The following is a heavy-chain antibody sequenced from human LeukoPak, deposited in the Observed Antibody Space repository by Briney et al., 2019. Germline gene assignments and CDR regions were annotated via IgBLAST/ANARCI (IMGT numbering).Heavy chain of an antibody. Sequence: ASVKVSCKASGYTFTGYYMHWVRQAPGQGLEWMGWINPNSGGTNYAQKFQGRVTMTRDTSISTAYMELSRLRSDDTAVYYCASGELWFGEFRQMDVWGKGTTVTVSS. CDR3: ASGELWFGEFRQMDV. D-gene: IGHD3-10*01. CDR1: GYTFTGYY. CDR2: INPNSGGT. V-gene: IGHV1-2*02. J-gene: IGHJ6*04.